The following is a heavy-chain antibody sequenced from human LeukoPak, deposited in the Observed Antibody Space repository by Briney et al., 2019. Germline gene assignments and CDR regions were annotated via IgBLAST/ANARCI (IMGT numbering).Heavy chain of an antibody. CDR1: GGSISSSSHF. V-gene: IGHV4-39*01. CDR3: ARHENIVVVASATAFDY. D-gene: IGHD2-15*01. CDR2: IYYSGNT. Sequence: SETLSLTCSVSGGSISSSSHFWGWIRQPPGKGLEWIGNIYYSGNTYYNPSLKSRVTMSVDTSKNHFSLKVTSVTAADTAMYYCARHENIVVVASATAFDYWGQGTLVTVSS. J-gene: IGHJ4*02.